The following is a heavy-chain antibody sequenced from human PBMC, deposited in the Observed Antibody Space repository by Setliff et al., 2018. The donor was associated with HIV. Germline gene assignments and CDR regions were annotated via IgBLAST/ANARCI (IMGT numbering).Heavy chain of an antibody. Sequence: KTSETLSLTCTVSGGSISSGDYYWSWIRQPPGKGLEWIGYIYYSGSTYYNPSLKSRVTISVDTSKNQFSLKLSSVTAADTAVYYCARTSHDYGDYSFDYWGQGTLVTVSS. V-gene: IGHV4-30-4*08. CDR3: ARTSHDYGDYSFDY. CDR1: GGSISSGDYY. CDR2: IYYSGST. D-gene: IGHD4-17*01. J-gene: IGHJ4*02.